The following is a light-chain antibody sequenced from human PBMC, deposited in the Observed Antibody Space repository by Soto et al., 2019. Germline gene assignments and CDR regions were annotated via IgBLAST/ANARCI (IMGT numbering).Light chain of an antibody. V-gene: IGLV2-14*01. CDR3: SSYTSSSTLDYV. J-gene: IGLJ1*01. CDR2: EVS. Sequence: QSALTQPASVSGSPGQSITISCTGTSSDVGGYNYVSWYQQHPGKAPKLMIYEVSNRPSGVSNRFSGSKSGITASLTISGLQAEDEADYYCSSYTSSSTLDYVFGTGTKVTVL. CDR1: SSDVGGYNY.